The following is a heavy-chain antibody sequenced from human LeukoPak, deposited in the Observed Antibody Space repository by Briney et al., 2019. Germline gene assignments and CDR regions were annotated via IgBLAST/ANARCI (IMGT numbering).Heavy chain of an antibody. Sequence: ASVKVSCKASGGTFSSYAISWVRQAPGQGLEWMGRIIPILGIANYAQKFQGRVTITADKSTSTAYMELSSLRSEDTAVYYCASGGSEYNWFDPWGQGTLVTVSS. CDR2: IIPILGIA. V-gene: IGHV1-69*04. CDR3: ASGGSEYNWFDP. D-gene: IGHD1-26*01. J-gene: IGHJ5*02. CDR1: GGTFSSYA.